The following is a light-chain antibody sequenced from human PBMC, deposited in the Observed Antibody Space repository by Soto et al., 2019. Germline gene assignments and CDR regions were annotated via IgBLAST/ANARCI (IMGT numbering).Light chain of an antibody. CDR2: GAS. V-gene: IGKV3-15*01. J-gene: IGKJ4*01. CDR3: QQYNNWPLT. CDR1: QSVTSY. Sequence: EIVMTQSPATLSVSPGERATLSCRASQSVTSYLAWYQQKPGQAPRLLTYGASTRATGIPARFSGSGSGTEFTLTISSLQSEDFAVYYCQQYNNWPLTFGGGTKVDI.